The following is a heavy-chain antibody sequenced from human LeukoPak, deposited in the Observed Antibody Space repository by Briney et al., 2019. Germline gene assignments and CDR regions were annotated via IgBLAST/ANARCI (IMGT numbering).Heavy chain of an antibody. CDR3: ARGLVGATYYYYYMDV. V-gene: IGHV4-59*01. CDR2: IYYSGST. J-gene: IGHJ6*03. Sequence: PSETLSLTCTVSGGSISSYYWGWIRQPPGKGLEWIGYIYYSGSTNYNPSLKSRVTISVDTSKNQFSLKLSSVTAADTAVYYCARGLVGATYYYYYMDVWGKGTTVTVSS. D-gene: IGHD1-26*01. CDR1: GGSISSYY.